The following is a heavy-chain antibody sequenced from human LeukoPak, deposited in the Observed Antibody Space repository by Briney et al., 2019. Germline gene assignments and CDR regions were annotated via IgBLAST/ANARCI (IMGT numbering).Heavy chain of an antibody. CDR2: ISGSGGST. V-gene: IGHV3-23*01. J-gene: IGHJ4*02. Sequence: GGSLRLSCAASGISVSNDYMSWVRQAPGKGLEWVSAISGSGGSTYYADSVKGRFTISRDNSKNTLYLQMNSLRAEDTAVYYCAKAGLTTVTAWFDYWGQGTLVTVSS. CDR3: AKAGLTTVTAWFDY. CDR1: GISVSNDY. D-gene: IGHD4-17*01.